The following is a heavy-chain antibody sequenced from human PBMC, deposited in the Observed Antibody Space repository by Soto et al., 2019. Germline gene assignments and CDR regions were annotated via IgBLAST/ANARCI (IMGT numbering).Heavy chain of an antibody. CDR3: ARDLSSGYPPLGYGVYDY. J-gene: IGHJ4*02. CDR1: GFTFSSYS. CDR2: ISSSSSYI. Sequence: GGSLRLSCAASGFTFSSYSMNWVRQAPGKGLEWVSSISSSSSYIYYADSVKGRFTISRDNAKNSLYLQMNSLRAEDTAVYYCARDLSSGYPPLGYGVYDYWGQGTLVTVSS. V-gene: IGHV3-21*01. D-gene: IGHD3-22*01.